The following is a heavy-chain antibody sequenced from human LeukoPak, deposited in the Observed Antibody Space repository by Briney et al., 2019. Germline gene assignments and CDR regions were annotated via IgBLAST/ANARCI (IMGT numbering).Heavy chain of an antibody. CDR3: ATEDILTGYRN. CDR2: FDPEDGET. J-gene: IGHJ4*02. V-gene: IGHV1-24*01. D-gene: IGHD3-9*01. CDR1: GYTLTELS. Sequence: ASVNVSCKVSGYTLTELSMHGVRQAPGKGGEWMGGFDPEDGETIYAQKFQGRVTMTEDTSTDTAYMELSSLRSEDTAVYYCATEDILTGYRNWGQGTLVTVSS.